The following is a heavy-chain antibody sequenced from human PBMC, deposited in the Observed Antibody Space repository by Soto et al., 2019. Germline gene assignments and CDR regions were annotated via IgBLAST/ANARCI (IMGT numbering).Heavy chain of an antibody. CDR3: AKDGQYSPDGLDV. CDR2: ISRGGGTT. D-gene: IGHD1-26*01. CDR1: GFTFSSHS. Sequence: EAQLLESGGDWAQPGGSLRLSCAASGFTFSSHSMNWVRQAPGKGLEWNAGISRGGGTTYYTDSVKGRFTISRDNSKNTIDLNMHSLKVEDTALYYCAKDGQYSPDGLDVWGQGTIV. V-gene: IGHV3-23*01. J-gene: IGHJ3*01.